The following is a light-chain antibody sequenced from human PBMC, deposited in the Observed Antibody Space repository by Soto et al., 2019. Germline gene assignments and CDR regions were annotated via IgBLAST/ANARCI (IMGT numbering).Light chain of an antibody. CDR2: KAS. CDR3: QQYNTYWS. CDR1: QSINNW. Sequence: DIQMTQSPSTLSASVGDRVTITCRASQSINNWLVWYQQKPGKAPKVLIYKASSLQSGVPSRFSGSVSRTEFTLTNSSLHPDDFATYYCQQYNTYWSFGQGTKVEIK. J-gene: IGKJ1*01. V-gene: IGKV1-5*03.